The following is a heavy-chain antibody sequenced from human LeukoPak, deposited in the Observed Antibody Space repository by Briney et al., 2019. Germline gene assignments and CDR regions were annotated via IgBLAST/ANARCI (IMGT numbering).Heavy chain of an antibody. D-gene: IGHD3-22*01. CDR2: IYYSGST. CDR3: ARAWNYYDSSGYRTKRYYFDY. V-gene: IGHV4-39*07. J-gene: IGHJ4*02. CDR1: GGSISSSSYY. Sequence: SETLSLTCTVSGGSISSSSYYWGWIRQPPGKGLEWIGSIYYSGSTYYNPSLKSRVTISVDTSKNQFSLKLSSVTAADTAVYYCARAWNYYDSSGYRTKRYYFDYWGQGTLVTVSS.